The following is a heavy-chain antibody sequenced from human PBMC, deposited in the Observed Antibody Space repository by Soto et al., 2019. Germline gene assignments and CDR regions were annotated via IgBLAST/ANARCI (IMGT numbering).Heavy chain of an antibody. CDR2: IIPIFGTA. Sequence: QVQLVQSGAEVRKPGSSVKVSCKASGGTFSSYAISWVRQAPGQGLEWMGGIIPIFGTANYAQKFQGRDTITAHESTSTAYMELSSLRSEDTAVYYCAREGGAYCGGDCYSSFDYWGQGTLVTVSS. V-gene: IGHV1-69*01. CDR1: GGTFSSYA. J-gene: IGHJ4*02. CDR3: AREGGAYCGGDCYSSFDY. D-gene: IGHD2-21*02.